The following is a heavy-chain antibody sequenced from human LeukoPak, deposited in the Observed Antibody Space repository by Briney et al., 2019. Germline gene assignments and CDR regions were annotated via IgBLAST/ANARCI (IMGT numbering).Heavy chain of an antibody. CDR2: INHSGST. CDR1: GGSFSGYY. CDR3: ASEEKDQSGYYFL. Sequence: PSETLSLTCAVYGGSFSGYYWSWIRQPPGKGLEWIGEINHSGSTNYNPSLKSRVTISVDTSKNQFSLKLSSVTAADTAVYHCASEEKDQSGYYFLWGQGTLVTVSS. J-gene: IGHJ4*02. D-gene: IGHD3-3*01. V-gene: IGHV4-34*01.